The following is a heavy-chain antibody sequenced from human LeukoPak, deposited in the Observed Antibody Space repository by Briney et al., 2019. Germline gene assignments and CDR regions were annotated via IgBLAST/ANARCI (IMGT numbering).Heavy chain of an antibody. V-gene: IGHV3-23*01. CDR3: AKDFSYDFWSGYYDF. Sequence: GGSLRLSCAASGFSFSGNGVSWVRQAPGQWREWVATIRGSGGTTYYADSVKGRFTISRDNSENTVYLPMNSLRAEDTAVYYCAKDFSYDFWSGYYDFWGQGTLVTVSS. CDR1: GFSFSGNG. D-gene: IGHD3-3*01. CDR2: IRGSGGTT. J-gene: IGHJ4*02.